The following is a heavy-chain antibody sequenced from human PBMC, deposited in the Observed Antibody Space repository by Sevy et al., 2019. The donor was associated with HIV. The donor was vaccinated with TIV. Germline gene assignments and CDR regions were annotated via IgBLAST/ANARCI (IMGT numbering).Heavy chain of an antibody. J-gene: IGHJ6*02. CDR2: LFYSGMT. Sequence: SETLSLTCTVSGDSISSYYWSWIRQSPGKGLQWIGYLFYSGMTNYNPSLKSRVTISVDTSKNQFSLKVSSVTAADTAVYYCARGRPDYYYGMDVGGQGTTVTVSS. CDR3: ARGRPDYYYGMDV. V-gene: IGHV4-59*01. D-gene: IGHD6-6*01. CDR1: GDSISSYY.